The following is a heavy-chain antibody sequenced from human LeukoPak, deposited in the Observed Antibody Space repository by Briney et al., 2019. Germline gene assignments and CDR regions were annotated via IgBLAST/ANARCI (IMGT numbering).Heavy chain of an antibody. V-gene: IGHV4-34*01. CDR1: GGSISSYY. D-gene: IGHD3-3*01. CDR2: INHSGST. Sequence: PSETLSLTCTVSGGSISSYYWSWIRQPPGKGLEWIGEINHSGSTNYNPSLKSRVTISVDTSKNQFSLKLSSVTAADTAAYYCARHSLWSGYYHRDAIPLNWFDPWGQGTLVTVSS. CDR3: ARHSLWSGYYHRDAIPLNWFDP. J-gene: IGHJ5*02.